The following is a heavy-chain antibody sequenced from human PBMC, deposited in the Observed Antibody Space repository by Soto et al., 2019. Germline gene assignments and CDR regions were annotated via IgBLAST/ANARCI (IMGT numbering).Heavy chain of an antibody. CDR1: GYTFTSYA. CDR3: ARESPPDSLLWFGELLLNWFDP. CDR2: INAGNGNT. Sequence: GASVEVSCKASGYTFTSYAMHWVRQAPGQRVEWVGWINAGNGNTKYSQKFQGRVTITRDTSASTAYMELSSLRSEDTAVYYCARESPPDSLLWFGELLLNWFDPWGQGTLVTVSS. J-gene: IGHJ5*02. V-gene: IGHV1-3*01. D-gene: IGHD3-10*01.